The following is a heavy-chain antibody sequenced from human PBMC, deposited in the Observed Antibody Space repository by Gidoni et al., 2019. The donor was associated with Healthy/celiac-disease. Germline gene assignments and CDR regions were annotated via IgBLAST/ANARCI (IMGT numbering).Heavy chain of an antibody. J-gene: IGHJ6*02. D-gene: IGHD6-13*01. V-gene: IGHV4-31*03. CDR2: IYYSGST. Sequence: QVQLQEAGPGLVNPSQTLSLTCTVSGGSISSGGYYWNWIRQHPGKGLEWIGYIYYSGSTYYNPSLKRRVTISVDTSKNQFSLKLSSVTAADTAVYYCARESIAAAGNYYDGIDVWGQGTTVTVSS. CDR1: GGSISSGGYY. CDR3: ARESIAAAGNYYDGIDV.